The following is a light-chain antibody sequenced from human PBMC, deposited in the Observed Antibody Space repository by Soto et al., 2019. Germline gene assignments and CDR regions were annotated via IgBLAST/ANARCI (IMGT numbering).Light chain of an antibody. V-gene: IGKV3-20*01. Sequence: EVVLTQSPATLSLSPGERATLSCRASQCIGSSYLAWYQQKPGQAPRLLIYGASSRATGIPDRFSGGGSGTDVSLTISRLDPEEFAVYYCQQYSSSPITFGQGTRLEIK. CDR2: GAS. CDR3: QQYSSSPIT. J-gene: IGKJ5*01. CDR1: QCIGSSY.